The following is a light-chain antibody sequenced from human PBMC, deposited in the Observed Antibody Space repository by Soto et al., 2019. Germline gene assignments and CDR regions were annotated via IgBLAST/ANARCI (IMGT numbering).Light chain of an antibody. CDR2: GAS. V-gene: IGKV3-20*01. Sequence: EIVLTQSPGTLSLSPGERATLSCRASQSVSSSYLAWYQQKPGQTPRLLIYGASSRATGIPDRFSGSGSGTDFTLTISRLELEDLAVYYCHHYGNSPPFTFGPGTKVDIK. CDR1: QSVSSSY. CDR3: HHYGNSPPFT. J-gene: IGKJ3*01.